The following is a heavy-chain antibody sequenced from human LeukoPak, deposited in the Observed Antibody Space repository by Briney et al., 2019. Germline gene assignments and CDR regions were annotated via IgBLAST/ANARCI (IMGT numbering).Heavy chain of an antibody. V-gene: IGHV3-7*01. CDR2: IKQDGSER. CDR3: ASQDYGSGSSSHDAFDM. J-gene: IGHJ3*02. D-gene: IGHD3-10*01. CDR1: GFTVGNNQ. Sequence: GGALRLSCAASGFTVGNNQMTWVRQASGKGREWVANIKQDGSERYYVDSAKGRFTVSRENAKKSLYLQMNSLRAEDTAVYYCASQDYGSGSSSHDAFDMWGQGTMVTVSS.